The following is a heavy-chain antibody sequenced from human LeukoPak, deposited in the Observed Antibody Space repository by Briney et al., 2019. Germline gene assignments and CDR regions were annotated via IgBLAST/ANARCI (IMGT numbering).Heavy chain of an antibody. D-gene: IGHD3-22*01. CDR1: GFTFSGYS. V-gene: IGHV3-21*01. CDR3: AREVSEGFDF. Sequence: PGGSLRLSCTASGFTFSGYSMNWIRQAPGKGLEWVSSFGTRSTSIYHAGSVKGRFANSRDNAKNSLYLQMNSLRAEDTALYYCAREVSEGFDFWGQGTLVTVSS. CDR2: FGTRSTSI. J-gene: IGHJ4*02.